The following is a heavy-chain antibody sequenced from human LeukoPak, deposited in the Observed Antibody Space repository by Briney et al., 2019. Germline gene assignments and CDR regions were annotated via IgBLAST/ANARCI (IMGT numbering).Heavy chain of an antibody. D-gene: IGHD3-16*01. Sequence: GGSLRLSCVASGFTFSSYDMHWVRQATGKGLEWVSAIDTAGDTYYPDSVKGRFTISRENAKNSLYLQMNSLRAGDTAAYYCARVSSGGGESTYFDYWGRGTLVTVSS. CDR1: GFTFSSYD. CDR2: IDTAGDT. CDR3: ARVSSGGGESTYFDY. J-gene: IGHJ4*02. V-gene: IGHV3-13*01.